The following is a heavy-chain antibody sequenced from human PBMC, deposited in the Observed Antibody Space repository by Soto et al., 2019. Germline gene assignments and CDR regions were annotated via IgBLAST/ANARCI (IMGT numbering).Heavy chain of an antibody. Sequence: ASVKVSCKASGGTFSSYAISWVRQAPGQGLEWMGGIIPIFGTANYAQKFQGRVTITADESTSTAYMELSSLRSEDTAVYYCARVGSPRWLQFNDAFDIWGQGTMVTVSS. V-gene: IGHV1-69*13. J-gene: IGHJ3*02. CDR2: IIPIFGTA. CDR1: GGTFSSYA. D-gene: IGHD5-12*01. CDR3: ARVGSPRWLQFNDAFDI.